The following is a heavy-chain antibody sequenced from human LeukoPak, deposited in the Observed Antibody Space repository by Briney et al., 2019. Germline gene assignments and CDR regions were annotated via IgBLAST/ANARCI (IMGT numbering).Heavy chain of an antibody. Sequence: GGSLRLSCTASGFTVSSNYMNWVRQAPGKGLEWVSIIYSAGSTYYADSVKGRFTISRDNSKNTLYLQMNSLRAEDTAVYYCAKDSTFYGSAIDYWGQGTLVTVSS. J-gene: IGHJ4*02. CDR3: AKDSTFYGSAIDY. V-gene: IGHV3-66*01. CDR1: GFTVSSNY. D-gene: IGHD3-10*01. CDR2: IYSAGST.